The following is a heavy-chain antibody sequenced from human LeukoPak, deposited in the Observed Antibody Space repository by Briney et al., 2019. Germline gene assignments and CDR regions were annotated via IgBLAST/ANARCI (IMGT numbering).Heavy chain of an antibody. J-gene: IGHJ4*02. CDR3: ARLVTTPPRLDY. V-gene: IGHV4-39*01. D-gene: IGHD4-17*01. CDR2: IYYSGST. Sequence: SETLSLTCTVSGGSISSSSYYWGWIRQPPGKGLEWIGSIYYSGSTYYNLSLKSRVTISVDTSKNQFSLKLSSVTAADTAVYYCARLVTTPPRLDYWGQGTLVTVSS. CDR1: GGSISSSSYY.